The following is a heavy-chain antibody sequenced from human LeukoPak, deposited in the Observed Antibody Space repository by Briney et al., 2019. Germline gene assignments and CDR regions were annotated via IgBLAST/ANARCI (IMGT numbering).Heavy chain of an antibody. CDR2: ISYDGSNK. Sequence: PGGSPRLSCAASGFTFSSYAIHWVRQAPGKELEWVAVISYDGSNKYYADSVKGRFTISRDNSKNTLYLQMNSLRAEDTAVYYCARDPVATINYFDYWGQGTLVTVSS. CDR3: ARDPVATINYFDY. J-gene: IGHJ4*02. D-gene: IGHD5-12*01. CDR1: GFTFSSYA. V-gene: IGHV3-30*04.